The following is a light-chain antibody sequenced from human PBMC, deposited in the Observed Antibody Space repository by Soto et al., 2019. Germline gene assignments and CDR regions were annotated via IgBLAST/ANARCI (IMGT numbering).Light chain of an antibody. J-gene: IGKJ2*01. CDR1: QSISSW. CDR3: QQYNSYSHT. Sequence: DIQMTQSPSTLSASVGDRVTITCRASQSISSWLAWYQHKPGKAPNLLIYKASSLESGVPSRFSVSGSGTEFTLTISSLQPDDFATYYCQQYNSYSHTFGQGTKLEIK. CDR2: KAS. V-gene: IGKV1-5*03.